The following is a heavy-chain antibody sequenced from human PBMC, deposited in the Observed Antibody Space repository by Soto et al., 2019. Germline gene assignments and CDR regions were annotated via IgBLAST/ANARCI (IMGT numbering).Heavy chain of an antibody. D-gene: IGHD1-26*01. Sequence: EEQLVESGGGLVKPGGSLRLSCAASGFTFSSYSMNWVRQAPGKGLEWVSSITSSSSYMSYADSVKGRFTISRDNAKNSLYLQMNSLRAEDTAVYYCARDLKSSATRTIWGQGTMVTVSP. CDR2: ITSSSSYM. CDR1: GFTFSSYS. V-gene: IGHV3-21*01. J-gene: IGHJ3*01. CDR3: ARDLKSSATRTI.